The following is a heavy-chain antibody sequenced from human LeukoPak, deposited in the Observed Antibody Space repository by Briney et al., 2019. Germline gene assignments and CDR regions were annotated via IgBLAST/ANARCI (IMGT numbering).Heavy chain of an antibody. CDR1: GFTFSSYW. D-gene: IGHD6-25*01. CDR2: IKRDGSER. CDR3: ARSIGIASAY. Sequence: GGSLRLSCAASGFTFSSYWMSWVRQAPGKGLDWVANIKRDGSERYYVDSVKGRFTVSRDNAKNSLYLQMNSLRAEDTAVYYCARSIGIASAYWGQGTLVTVSS. V-gene: IGHV3-7*01. J-gene: IGHJ4*02.